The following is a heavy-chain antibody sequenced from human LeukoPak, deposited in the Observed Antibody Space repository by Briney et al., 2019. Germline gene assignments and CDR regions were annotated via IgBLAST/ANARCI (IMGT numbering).Heavy chain of an antibody. CDR2: INPNSGGT. Sequence: ASVKVSCKSSGYTYTGYYMHWVRRAPGHGLERMGWINPNSGGTNHAEEFQGRVTMTRDTSISTAYMELSRLRSDDTAVYYCARDRPLDADDYYGFYYFDYWGQGTLVTVSS. V-gene: IGHV1-2*02. CDR1: GYTYTGYY. J-gene: IGHJ4*02. CDR3: ARDRPLDADDYYGFYYFDY. D-gene: IGHD3-10*01.